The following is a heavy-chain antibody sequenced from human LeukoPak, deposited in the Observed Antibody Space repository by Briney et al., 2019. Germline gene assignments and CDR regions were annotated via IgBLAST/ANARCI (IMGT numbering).Heavy chain of an antibody. Sequence: PSETLSLTCTVSGGSISSGGYYWRWPRQHPRTGLEWIGYIYYSGSTYYNPSLKSRVTISVDTSKNQFSLKLSSVTAADTAVYYCARVVYDSSDYLFDYWGQGTLVTVSS. CDR3: ARVVYDSSDYLFDY. J-gene: IGHJ4*02. D-gene: IGHD3-22*01. CDR2: IYYSGST. CDR1: GGSISSGGYY. V-gene: IGHV4-31*03.